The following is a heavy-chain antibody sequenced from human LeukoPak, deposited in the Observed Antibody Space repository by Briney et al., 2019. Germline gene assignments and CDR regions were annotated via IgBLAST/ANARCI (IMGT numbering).Heavy chain of an antibody. V-gene: IGHV1-69*13. Sequence: ASVKVSCKASGGSFSTYAISWVRQAPGQGLEWMGGIIPFFGTPSYAQKFHGRVTITADESTNTAYMEVSSLRSEDTALYYCAKYKVPPHQDSSMVPGVYYYYGMDVWGPGTTVTVSS. J-gene: IGHJ6*02. D-gene: IGHD3-10*01. CDR2: IIPFFGTP. CDR1: GGSFSTYA. CDR3: AKYKVPPHQDSSMVPGVYYYYGMDV.